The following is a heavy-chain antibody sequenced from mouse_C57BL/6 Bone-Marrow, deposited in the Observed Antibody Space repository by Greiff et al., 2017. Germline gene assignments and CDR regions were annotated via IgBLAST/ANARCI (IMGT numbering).Heavy chain of an antibody. J-gene: IGHJ1*03. CDR1: EYEFPSHD. CDR3: AIYGYDVSYWYFDV. Sequence: EVKLQESGGGLVQPGESLKLSCESNEYEFPSHDMSWVRKTPEKRLELVAAINSDGGSTYYPDTMERRFIISRDNTKKTLYLQMSSLRSEDTALYYCAIYGYDVSYWYFDVWGTGTTVTVSS. CDR2: INSDGGST. V-gene: IGHV5-2*01. D-gene: IGHD2-2*01.